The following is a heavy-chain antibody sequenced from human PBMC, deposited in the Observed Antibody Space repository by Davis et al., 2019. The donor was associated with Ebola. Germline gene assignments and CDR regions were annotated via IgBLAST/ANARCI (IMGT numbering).Heavy chain of an antibody. D-gene: IGHD6-13*01. CDR3: AGGYSSSWYYY. Sequence: ASVKVSCNASGYTFTAYYMHWVRQAPGQGLEWMGWINPNSGGTNYAQRFQGRVTMTRDTSISTAYMELSRLRSDDTAVYYCAGGYSSSWYYYWGQGTLVTVSS. J-gene: IGHJ4*02. V-gene: IGHV1-2*02. CDR2: INPNSGGT. CDR1: GYTFTAYY.